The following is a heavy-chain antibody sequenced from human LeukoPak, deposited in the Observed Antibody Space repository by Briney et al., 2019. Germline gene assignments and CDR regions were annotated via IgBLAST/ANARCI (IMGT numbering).Heavy chain of an antibody. V-gene: IGHV3-48*01. CDR3: ARESVGTTDYFDY. Sequence: GGSLRLSCAASGFTFSYYSMNWVRQAPGKGLEWVSYITSNSRTTYYADSVKGRFTISRDNAKKSLYLQMNSLRAEDTAVYYCARESVGTTDYFDYWGQGTLVTVSS. J-gene: IGHJ4*02. D-gene: IGHD1-1*01. CDR1: GFTFSYYS. CDR2: ITSNSRTT.